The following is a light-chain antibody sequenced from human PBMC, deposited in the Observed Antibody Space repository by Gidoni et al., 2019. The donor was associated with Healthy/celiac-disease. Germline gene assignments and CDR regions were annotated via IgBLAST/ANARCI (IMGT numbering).Light chain of an antibody. CDR2: KAS. CDR3: QQYNSYGMYT. Sequence: DIEMTQSPSTLSATVGDRVTITCRASQSISSWLAWYQQKPGKAPTLLIYKASSLERGVPSRFSGSGSGTEFTRTISSLQPDDFATYYCQQYNSYGMYTFGQGTKLEIK. CDR1: QSISSW. V-gene: IGKV1-5*03. J-gene: IGKJ2*01.